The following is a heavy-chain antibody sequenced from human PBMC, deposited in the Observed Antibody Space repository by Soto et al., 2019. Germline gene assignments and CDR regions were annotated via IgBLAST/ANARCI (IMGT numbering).Heavy chain of an antibody. Sequence: EVQVVESGGGLVKPGGSLRLACAASGFPFSSFSWNWVCQAPGKGLEWVSSISPGGNSVYYADSVKGRFTISRDNAKNSLYLQMNNLRAEDAAVYYCARPRGPRGYDLIDYWGQGTLVTVSS. V-gene: IGHV3-21*02. CDR3: ARPRGPRGYDLIDY. D-gene: IGHD5-12*01. CDR1: GFPFSSFS. CDR2: ISPGGNSV. J-gene: IGHJ4*02.